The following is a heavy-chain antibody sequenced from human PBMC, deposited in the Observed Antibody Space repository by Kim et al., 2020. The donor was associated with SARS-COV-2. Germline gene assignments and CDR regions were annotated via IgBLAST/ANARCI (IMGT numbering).Heavy chain of an antibody. D-gene: IGHD6-13*01. CDR3: ATHSIAAAGLVIYFDY. J-gene: IGHJ4*02. CDR1: GFTFSSYG. CDR2: IWYDGSNK. Sequence: GGSLRLSCAASGFTFSSYGMHWVRQAPGKGLEWVAVIWYDGSNKYYADSVKGRFTISRDNSKNTPYLQMNSLRAEDTAVYYCATHSIAAAGLVIYFDYWGQGTLVTVSS. V-gene: IGHV3-33*01.